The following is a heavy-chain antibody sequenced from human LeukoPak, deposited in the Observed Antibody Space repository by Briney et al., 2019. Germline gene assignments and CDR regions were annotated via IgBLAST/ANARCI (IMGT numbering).Heavy chain of an antibody. J-gene: IGHJ5*02. V-gene: IGHV3-21*01. CDR2: IESSSRFI. CDR1: GLTLRDYK. D-gene: IGHD1-26*01. Sequence: GGSLRLSCEASGLTLRDYKLNWVRQTPGKGLEWVSSIESSSRFIYYADSVKGRFTISRDNAKNSLRLQMNSLRAEDTAVYYCARDSDAWSNWFDTWGQGTLVTVSS. CDR3: ARDSDAWSNWFDT.